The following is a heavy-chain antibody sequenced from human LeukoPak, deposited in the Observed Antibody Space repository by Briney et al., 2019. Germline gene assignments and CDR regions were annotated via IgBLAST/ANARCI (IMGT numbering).Heavy chain of an antibody. V-gene: IGHV4-59*12. CDR2: SYYSGST. CDR3: ASKNPGYDILTGYYVHWFDP. J-gene: IGHJ5*02. CDR1: GGSISSYY. Sequence: PSETLSLTCTVSGGSISSYYWSWIRQPPGKGLEWIGYSYYSGSTNYNPALKSRVPISVDTSKNQFSLKLSSVTAADTAVYYCASKNPGYDILTGYYVHWFDPWGQGTLVTASS. D-gene: IGHD3-9*01.